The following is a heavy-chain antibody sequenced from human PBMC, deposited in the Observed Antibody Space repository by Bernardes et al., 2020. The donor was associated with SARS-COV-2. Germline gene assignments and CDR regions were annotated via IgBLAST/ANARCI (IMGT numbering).Heavy chain of an antibody. CDR2: ISGSGGST. D-gene: IGHD3-10*01. CDR1: GFTFSSYA. J-gene: IGHJ4*02. CDR3: AKETENYSGWYFDY. V-gene: IGHV3-23*01. Sequence: GGSLRLSCAASGFTFSSYAVSWVRQAPGKGLEWVSAISGSGGSTYYADSVKGRFTISSDNSKSTLYLQMKSLRAEDTAVYYCAKETENYSGWYFDYWGQGILVTVSS.